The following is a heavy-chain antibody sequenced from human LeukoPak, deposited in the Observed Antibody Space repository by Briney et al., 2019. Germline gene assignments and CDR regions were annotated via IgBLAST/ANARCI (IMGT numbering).Heavy chain of an antibody. D-gene: IGHD3-3*01. Sequence: GGSLRLSRAASVYIFSRFEMNWVRQAPGRGLEWISHIYHTSDINYANSVKGRFIISRDNSKNTQYLQMSSLRTEDTANYYGVKAQYNFWSGLDYWGRGTLVTVSS. CDR2: IYHTSDI. J-gene: IGHJ4*02. V-gene: IGHV3-48*03. CDR1: VYIFSRFE. CDR3: VKAQYNFWSGLDY.